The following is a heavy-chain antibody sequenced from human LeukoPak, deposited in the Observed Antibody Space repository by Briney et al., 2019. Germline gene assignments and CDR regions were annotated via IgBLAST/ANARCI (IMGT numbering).Heavy chain of an antibody. CDR1: GFTFSSYA. J-gene: IGHJ4*02. CDR2: IKSKTDGGTT. D-gene: IGHD3-16*02. Sequence: GGSLRLSCAASGFTFSSYAMSWVRQAPGKGLDWVGRIKSKTDGGTTDYAAPVKGRFTISRDDSKNTLYLQMNSLKTEDTAVYHCTTDYGDYVWGSSRYGSSFDYWGQGTLVTVSS. CDR3: TTDYGDYVWGSSRYGSSFDY. V-gene: IGHV3-15*01.